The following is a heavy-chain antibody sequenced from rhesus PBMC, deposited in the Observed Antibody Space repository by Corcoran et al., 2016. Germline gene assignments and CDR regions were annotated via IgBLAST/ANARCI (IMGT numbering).Heavy chain of an antibody. J-gene: IGHJ4*01. D-gene: IGHD2-21*01. V-gene: IGHV4-169*01. CDR3: ARGWISGSR. CDR1: GGSISSSY. Sequence: QLQLQESGPGLVKPSETLSVTCAVSGGSISSSYWSWIRQAPGKGLEWIGYIYGSGSSTNYNPSLKSRVILSVDTSKNQLSLKLSSVTTADTAVYYCARGWISGSRWGQGVLVTVSS. CDR2: IYGSGSST.